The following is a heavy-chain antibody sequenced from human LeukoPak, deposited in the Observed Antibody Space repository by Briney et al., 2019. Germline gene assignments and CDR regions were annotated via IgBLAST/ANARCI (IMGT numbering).Heavy chain of an antibody. V-gene: IGHV3-53*01. CDR3: ARDVAAASED. D-gene: IGHD6-25*01. CDR1: GFIVNTKY. J-gene: IGHJ4*02. Sequence: GGSLRLSCVASGFIVNTKYMSWARQAPGKGLEWVSVIYSGGTTYYADSVRGRFTISRDDSKNSVFLQMNSLTAEDTAVYYCARDVAAASEDWGQGTLVTVSS. CDR2: IYSGGTT.